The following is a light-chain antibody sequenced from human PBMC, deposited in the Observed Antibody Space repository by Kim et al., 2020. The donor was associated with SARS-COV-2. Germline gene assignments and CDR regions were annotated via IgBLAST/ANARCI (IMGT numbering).Light chain of an antibody. CDR3: QAWDTTTVT. V-gene: IGLV3-1*01. CDR1: KLGDKH. CDR2: QDN. J-gene: IGLJ2*01. Sequence: VSPGQTASITCSGDKLGDKHVSWYQQKPGQSPMVVIYQDNKRPSGIPERFSGSNSGNTATMTISGTQTLDEADYYCQAWDTTTVTFGGGTQLTIL.